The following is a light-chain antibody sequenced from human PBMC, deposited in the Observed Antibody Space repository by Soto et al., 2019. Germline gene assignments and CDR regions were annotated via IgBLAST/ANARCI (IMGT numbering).Light chain of an antibody. Sequence: DIQMTQSPSSPSDYVGDRVTLTRQASQDISYFLNWYQQKPGQAPKILIYGASNLQSGVPSRFSGSGYATDFYLTISSLQTEDFATYYCQQTYKNSWTFGHGTRVEI. J-gene: IGKJ1*01. CDR3: QQTYKNSWT. CDR2: GAS. CDR1: QDISYF. V-gene: IGKV1-39*01.